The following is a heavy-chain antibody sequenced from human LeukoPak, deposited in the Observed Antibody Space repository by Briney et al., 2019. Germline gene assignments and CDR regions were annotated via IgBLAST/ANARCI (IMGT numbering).Heavy chain of an antibody. Sequence: GGSLRLSCAASGFTFSSYSMNWVRQAPGKGLEWVSYISSSSSTIYYADSVKGRFTISRDNSKNTLYLQMNSLRAEDTAVYYCARVQRNVGYSYGSLDYWGQGTLVTVSS. V-gene: IGHV3-48*01. D-gene: IGHD5-18*01. CDR2: ISSSSSTI. J-gene: IGHJ4*02. CDR3: ARVQRNVGYSYGSLDY. CDR1: GFTFSSYS.